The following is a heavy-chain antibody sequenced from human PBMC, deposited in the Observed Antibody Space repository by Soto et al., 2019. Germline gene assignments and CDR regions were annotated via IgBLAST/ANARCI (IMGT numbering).Heavy chain of an antibody. Sequence: QVQLVQSGAEVKKPGASVKVYCKASGYTFTSYDINWVRQATGQGLEWMGWVNPNSGNTGYAQKFQGRVTMTRNTSISTAYMGVSSLRSDDTAVYYCSRAVTLYYYYYYMVVWGKGTTVTVSS. CDR3: SRAVTLYYYYYYMVV. CDR2: VNPNSGNT. V-gene: IGHV1-8*01. D-gene: IGHD4-4*01. CDR1: GYTFTSYD. J-gene: IGHJ6*03.